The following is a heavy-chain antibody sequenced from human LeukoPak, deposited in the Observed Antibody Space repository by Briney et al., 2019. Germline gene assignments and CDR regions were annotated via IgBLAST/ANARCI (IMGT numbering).Heavy chain of an antibody. CDR2: ISAYNGNT. CDR1: GYTFTSYG. Sequence: ASVKVSCKASGYTFTSYGISWVRQAPGQGLEWMGWISAYNGNTNSAQKFQGRVTMTTDTSTSTAYMELSSLRSEDTAVYYCARVLWDGYNSYYFDYWGQGTLVTVSS. CDR3: ARVLWDGYNSYYFDY. J-gene: IGHJ4*02. V-gene: IGHV1-18*01. D-gene: IGHD5-24*01.